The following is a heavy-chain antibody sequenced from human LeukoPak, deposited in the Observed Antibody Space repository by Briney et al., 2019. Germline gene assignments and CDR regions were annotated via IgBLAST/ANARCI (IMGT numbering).Heavy chain of an antibody. Sequence: GGSLRLSCAASGFTFSSYAMSWVRQAPGKGLEWVSAISASGGSNTYYADSVKGRFTISRDNSKNTLSLHMHSLSADDTAVYYCAKGDISSAVYWGQGTLVTVSS. J-gene: IGHJ4*02. CDR2: ISASGGSNT. CDR3: AKGDISSAVY. V-gene: IGHV3-23*01. CDR1: GFTFSSYA. D-gene: IGHD6-6*01.